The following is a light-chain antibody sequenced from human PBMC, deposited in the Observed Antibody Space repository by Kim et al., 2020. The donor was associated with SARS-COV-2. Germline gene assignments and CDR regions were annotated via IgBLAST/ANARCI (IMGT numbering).Light chain of an antibody. Sequence: DIQMTQSPSSLSASVGDTVTITCQASLDINENLNWYKQIPGEGPKLLIYDASNLETGVPSRLSGSGSGTDYTFTINNLQPEDIATYYCHQYHNLPYTFGQGTKLEIK. CDR2: DAS. V-gene: IGKV1-33*01. CDR1: LDINEN. CDR3: HQYHNLPYT. J-gene: IGKJ2*01.